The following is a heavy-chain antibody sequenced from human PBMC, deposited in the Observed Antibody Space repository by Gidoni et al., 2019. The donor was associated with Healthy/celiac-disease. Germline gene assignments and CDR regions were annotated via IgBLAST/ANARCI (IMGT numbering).Heavy chain of an antibody. CDR3: ARDSSTYYYDSSGWGGFDL. CDR2: IWYDGSNK. CDR1: GFTFSSYG. V-gene: IGHV3-33*01. Sequence: QVQLVESGGGVVQPGRSLRLSCAASGFTFSSYGMHWVRQAPGKGLEWVAVIWYDGSNKYYADSVKGRFTIARDNSKNTLYLQMNSLRAEDTAVYYCARDSSTYYYDSSGWGGFDLWGRGTLVTVSS. J-gene: IGHJ2*01. D-gene: IGHD3-22*01.